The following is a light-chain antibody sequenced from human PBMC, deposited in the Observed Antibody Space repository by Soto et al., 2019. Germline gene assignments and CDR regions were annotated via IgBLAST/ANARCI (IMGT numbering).Light chain of an antibody. CDR1: QSISSW. CDR2: DAS. V-gene: IGKV1-5*01. CDR3: QQSYRSPYT. Sequence: DIQMTQSPSTLSASVGDRVTITCRASQSISSWLAWYQQKPGKAPKLLIYDASSLESGVPSRFTGGGSRTDFTLTISSLQPEDFATYYCQQSYRSPYTFGQGTKLEIK. J-gene: IGKJ2*01.